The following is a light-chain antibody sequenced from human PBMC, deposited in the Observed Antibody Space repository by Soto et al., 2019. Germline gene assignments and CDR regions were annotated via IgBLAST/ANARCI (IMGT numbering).Light chain of an antibody. V-gene: IGKV1-39*01. CDR1: QTISSY. Sequence: DIQMTQSPSSLSASVGDRVTITCRASQTISSYLNWYQQKPGKAPKLLIYAASSLQRGVPSRFSGSGSGTDFTLTISSLQPEDFATYSCQQSYSTSITFGQGTGLEIK. CDR3: QQSYSTSIT. J-gene: IGKJ5*01. CDR2: AAS.